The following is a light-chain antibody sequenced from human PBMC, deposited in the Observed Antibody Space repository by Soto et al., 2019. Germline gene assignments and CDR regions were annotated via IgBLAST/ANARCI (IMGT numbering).Light chain of an antibody. CDR2: EAS. V-gene: IGKV1-33*01. CDR3: QQYDNPVYT. Sequence: DIQLTQSPSSLSASVGDRVTITCQASQDISNYLNWYQQKSGKAPQLLINEASNLEAGVPSRFSGSGCGTDFNLTFTSLQPEDSVTYYCQQYDNPVYTFGQGTKLEIK. CDR1: QDISNY. J-gene: IGKJ2*01.